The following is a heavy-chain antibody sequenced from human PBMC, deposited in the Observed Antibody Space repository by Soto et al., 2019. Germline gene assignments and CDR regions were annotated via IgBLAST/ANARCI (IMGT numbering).Heavy chain of an antibody. V-gene: IGHV3-30*01. CDR1: GITFSSYT. Sequence: QVQLVESGGGVVQPGRSLRLSCTTSGITFSSYTMHWVRQAPGKGLEWVALISFDASDKYYADSVKGRFSISRDNSKKPLFLQMDSLRPDDTAVYYCARDRLRLGELSLIGSFDYWGRGTLVAVSS. CDR3: ARDRLRLGELSLIGSFDY. J-gene: IGHJ4*02. CDR2: ISFDASDK. D-gene: IGHD3-16*02.